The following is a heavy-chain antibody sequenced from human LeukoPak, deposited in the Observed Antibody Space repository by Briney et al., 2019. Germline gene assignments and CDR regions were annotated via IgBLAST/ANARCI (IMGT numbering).Heavy chain of an antibody. CDR3: ESGTPQRWSSL. CDR2: INHSGST. J-gene: IGHJ4*02. CDR1: GGSFSGYY. Sequence: SETLSLTCAVYGGSFSGYYWSWIRQPPGKGLEWIGEINHSGSTNYNPSLKSRVTISVDTSKNQFSLKLSSVTAADTAIYYCESGTPQRWSSLWGQGTLVTVSS. V-gene: IGHV4-34*01. D-gene: IGHD3-10*01.